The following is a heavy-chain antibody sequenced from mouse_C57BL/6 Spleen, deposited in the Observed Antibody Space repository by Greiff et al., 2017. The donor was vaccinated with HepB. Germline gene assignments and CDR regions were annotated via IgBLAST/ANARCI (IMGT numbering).Heavy chain of an antibody. CDR1: GYAFSSSW. V-gene: IGHV1-82*01. J-gene: IGHJ1*03. Sequence: VQLQQSGPELVKPGASVKISCKASGYAFSSSWMNWVKQRPGKGLEWIGRIYPGDGDTNYNGKFKGKATLTADKSSSTAYMQLSSLTSEDSAVYFCAEGDFYFDVWGTGTTVTVSS. CDR2: IYPGDGDT. CDR3: AEGDFYFDV. D-gene: IGHD2-13*01.